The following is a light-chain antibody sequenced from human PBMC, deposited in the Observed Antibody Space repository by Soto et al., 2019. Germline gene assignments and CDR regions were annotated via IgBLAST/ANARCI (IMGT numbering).Light chain of an antibody. Sequence: EIVVTQSPALVSAPPGERVTLSCRASQSVISSLAWYQQKLGQAPRLLIYGASTRATGIPARFSGSGSGTEFTLTISRLEPEDFAVYFCQQYGNSPPGTFGQGTRLEIK. CDR1: QSVISS. CDR2: GAS. V-gene: IGKV3-15*01. CDR3: QQYGNSPPGT. J-gene: IGKJ5*01.